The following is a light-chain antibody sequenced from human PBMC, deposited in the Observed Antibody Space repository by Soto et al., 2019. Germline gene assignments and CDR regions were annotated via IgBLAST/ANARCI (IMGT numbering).Light chain of an antibody. Sequence: QSVLTQPRSVSGSPGQSVTISCTGTRSDVGGYKYVSWYQQRPGKAPKLILYEVSKRPSGVPDRFSGSKSGGTASLSISGLQAEDEADYYCCSYAGSYTFVLFGGGTKLTVL. CDR1: RSDVGGYKY. J-gene: IGLJ2*01. V-gene: IGLV2-11*01. CDR2: EVS. CDR3: CSYAGSYTFVL.